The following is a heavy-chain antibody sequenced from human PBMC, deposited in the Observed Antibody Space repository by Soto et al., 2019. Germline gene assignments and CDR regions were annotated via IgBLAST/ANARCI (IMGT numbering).Heavy chain of an antibody. D-gene: IGHD5-18*01. V-gene: IGHV1-69*01. J-gene: IGHJ4*02. Sequence: QVQLVQSGAEVKKPGSSVKVSCLASRGTFNRYAINWVRQAPGHGLEWLGALVPQFGTPNYAQKFKDRVTIVADESTNTTSMELRGLTSDDTAVCYCARQNRDTPMVPFDVWGQGTLVTVSS. CDR3: ARQNRDTPMVPFDV. CDR1: RGTFNRYA. CDR2: LVPQFGTP.